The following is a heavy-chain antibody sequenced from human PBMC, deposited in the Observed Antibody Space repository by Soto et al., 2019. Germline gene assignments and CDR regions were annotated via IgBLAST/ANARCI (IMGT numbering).Heavy chain of an antibody. V-gene: IGHV4-31*02. Sequence: VSGGSIVSGGYYWIWIKQHPGKGLEWIGYIYYSGSTYYNPSLKSRVTISVDTSKNQFSLKLSSVTAADTAVYYCAREGNILTGSDAFDIWGQGTMVTV. J-gene: IGHJ3*02. CDR3: AREGNILTGSDAFDI. D-gene: IGHD3-9*01. CDR1: GGSIVSGGYY. CDR2: IYYSGST.